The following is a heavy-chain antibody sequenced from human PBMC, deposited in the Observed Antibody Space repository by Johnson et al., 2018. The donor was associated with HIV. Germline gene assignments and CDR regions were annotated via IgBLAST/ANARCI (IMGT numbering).Heavy chain of an antibody. CDR3: ARAVDYGGNSPSRAFDI. Sequence: VQLVESGGGLVKPGGSLRLSCAASGFTFDYYGMTWVRQTPGKGLEWVSGINWNGGSIGYADSVKGRFTISRDNAKNSLYLQMSSLRAEDTALYYCARAVDYGGNSPSRAFDIWGRGTLVTVSS. D-gene: IGHD4-23*01. J-gene: IGHJ3*02. CDR1: GFTFDYYG. V-gene: IGHV3-20*04. CDR2: INWNGGSI.